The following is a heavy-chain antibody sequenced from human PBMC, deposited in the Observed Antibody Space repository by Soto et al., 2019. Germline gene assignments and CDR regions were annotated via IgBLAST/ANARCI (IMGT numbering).Heavy chain of an antibody. CDR2: ISGSGSST. Sequence: GGSLRLSCAASGFTFSSYTMSWVRQAPGKGLEWVSTISGSGSSTYSADSVKGRFTISRDNSKNTLYLQMNSLRVEDTAIYYCAKAWGIDYWGQGTLVIVSS. J-gene: IGHJ4*02. D-gene: IGHD7-27*01. V-gene: IGHV3-23*01. CDR1: GFTFSSYT. CDR3: AKAWGIDY.